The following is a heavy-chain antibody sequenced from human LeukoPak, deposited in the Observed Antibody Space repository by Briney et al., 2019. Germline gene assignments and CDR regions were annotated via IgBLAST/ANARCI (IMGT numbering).Heavy chain of an antibody. CDR3: ARAYYDTRRDPRWYFDL. J-gene: IGHJ2*01. D-gene: IGHD3-22*01. Sequence: SETLSFTCSVSGGSISSYYWSWIRQPAGKGLQWIGRIYTSGSTNYNPSLKSRVTMSVDTSKNQFSLKLTSVTAADTAVYYCARAYYDTRRDPRWYFDLWGRGTLVTVSS. CDR1: GGSISSYY. CDR2: IYTSGST. V-gene: IGHV4-4*07.